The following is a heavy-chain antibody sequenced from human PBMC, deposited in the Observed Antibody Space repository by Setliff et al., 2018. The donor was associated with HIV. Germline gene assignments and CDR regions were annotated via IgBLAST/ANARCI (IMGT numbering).Heavy chain of an antibody. CDR2: ISAYNGNT. CDR1: GYTFTSYG. CDR3: ARVVVRGVTFIAEYFQP. J-gene: IGHJ1*01. Sequence: EASVKVSCKASGYTFTSYGISWVRQAPGQGLEWMGWISAYNGNTNYAQKLQGRVTMTTDTSTSTAYMELRSLRSDDTAVYYCARVVVRGVTFIAEYFQPWGQGTLVTVSS. V-gene: IGHV1-18*01. D-gene: IGHD3-10*01.